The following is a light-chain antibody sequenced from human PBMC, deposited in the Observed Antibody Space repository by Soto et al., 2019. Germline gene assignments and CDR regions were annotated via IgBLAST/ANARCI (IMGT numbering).Light chain of an antibody. V-gene: IGKV3-20*01. Sequence: EIVLTQSPGTLSLSPGERATLSCRASQTVLNNYLPWYQQNPGQAPRRLIFGASIRATGIPARFSGSGSGTDFTLTISSLEPEDFAVYYCQQYGSSPRTFGRGTKVDIK. CDR3: QQYGSSPRT. CDR2: GAS. CDR1: QTVLNNY. J-gene: IGKJ1*01.